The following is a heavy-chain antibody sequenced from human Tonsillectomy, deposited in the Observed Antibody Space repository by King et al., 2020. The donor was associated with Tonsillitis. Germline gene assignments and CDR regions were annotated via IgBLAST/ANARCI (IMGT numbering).Heavy chain of an antibody. CDR3: AKTNYDFWSGFTAGAFDV. V-gene: IGHV3-23*04. CDR2: ISGSGGNT. CDR1: GFTFYDYA. Sequence: QLVQSGGGLVQPGGSLRLSCAASGFTFYDYAMSWVRPAPGKGLEWVSTISGSGGNTYYADSVKGRFTISRDNSKNTLYLQMNSLRAEDTAVYYCAKTNYDFWSGFTAGAFDVWGQGTMVTVSS. D-gene: IGHD3-3*01. J-gene: IGHJ3*01.